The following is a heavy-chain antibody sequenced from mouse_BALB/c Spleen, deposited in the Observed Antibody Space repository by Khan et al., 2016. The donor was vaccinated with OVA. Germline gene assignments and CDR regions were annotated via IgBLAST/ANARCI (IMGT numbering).Heavy chain of an antibody. CDR3: GRAYYANYREAMDY. CDR1: GFSLTGYG. Sequence: QMQLKESGPGLVAPSQSLSITCTVSGFSLTGYGVNWVRQPPGKGLEGLGMIWGDGSTDYNSALNSRLSIINDNSKSQLFLKMNSLQTDDTAKYYCGRAYYANYREAMDYWGQGNSVTVSS. D-gene: IGHD2-10*01. J-gene: IGHJ4*01. V-gene: IGHV2-6-7*01. CDR2: IWGDGST.